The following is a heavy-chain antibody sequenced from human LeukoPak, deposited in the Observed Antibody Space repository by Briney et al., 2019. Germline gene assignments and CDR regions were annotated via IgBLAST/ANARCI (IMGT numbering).Heavy chain of an antibody. CDR1: GFTFSSYA. V-gene: IGHV3-23*01. J-gene: IGHJ4*02. CDR3: AKDLVYSSSYSYYFDY. D-gene: IGHD6-13*01. Sequence: GGSLRLSCAASGFTFSSYAMSWVRQAPGKGLEWVSAISGSGGSTYYADSVKGRFTISRDNSKNTLYLQMNSLRAEDTAVYYCAKDLVYSSSYSYYFDYWGQGTLVTVSS. CDR2: ISGSGGST.